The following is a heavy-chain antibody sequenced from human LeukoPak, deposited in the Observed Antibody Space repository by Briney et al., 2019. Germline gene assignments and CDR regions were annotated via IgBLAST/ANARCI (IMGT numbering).Heavy chain of an antibody. CDR1: GFTFSSYG. Sequence: PGGSLRLSCAASGFTFSSYGMHWVRQAPGKGLEWVAFIRYDGSNKYYADSVKGRFTISRDNSKNTLYLQMNSLRAEDTAVYYCAKVWVTMVRGSSMDVWGQGTTVTVSS. CDR3: AKVWVTMVRGSSMDV. J-gene: IGHJ6*02. CDR2: IRYDGSNK. D-gene: IGHD3-10*01. V-gene: IGHV3-30*02.